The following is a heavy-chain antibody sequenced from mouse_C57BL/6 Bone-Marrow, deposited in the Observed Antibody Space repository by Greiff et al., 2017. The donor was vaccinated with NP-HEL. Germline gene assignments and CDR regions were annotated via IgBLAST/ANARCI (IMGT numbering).Heavy chain of an antibody. V-gene: IGHV1-76*01. J-gene: IGHJ4*01. CDR2: IYPGSGNT. Sequence: VQGVESGAELVRPGASVKLSCKASGYTFTDYYINWVKQRPGQGLEWIARIYPGSGNTYYNEKFKGKATLTAEKSSSTAYMQLSSLTSEDSAVYFCARLRGYAMDDWGQGTSVTVSS. CDR3: ARLRGYAMDD. D-gene: IGHD1-1*01. CDR1: GYTFTDYY.